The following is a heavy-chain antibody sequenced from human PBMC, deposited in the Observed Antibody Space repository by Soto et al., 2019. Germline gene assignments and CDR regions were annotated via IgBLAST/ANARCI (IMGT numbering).Heavy chain of an antibody. Sequence: PGGSLRLSCSASGFIFSESTIYWVRQVPGKGLEAIPAVSTSGGSTYYADSVKDRFTISRDNSKNTLFLQMGSLRPEDTAIYYCVKQAHGLDGVAFDYWGQGTQVTVS. CDR3: VKQAHGLDGVAFDY. CDR2: VSTSGGST. D-gene: IGHD2-15*01. V-gene: IGHV3-64D*06. J-gene: IGHJ4*02. CDR1: GFIFSEST.